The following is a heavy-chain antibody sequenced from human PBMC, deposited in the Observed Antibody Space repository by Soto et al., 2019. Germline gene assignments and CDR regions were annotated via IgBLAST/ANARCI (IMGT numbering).Heavy chain of an antibody. CDR3: ARVIVVVPAAIGNWFDP. J-gene: IGHJ5*02. V-gene: IGHV4-34*01. Sequence: SETLSLTCAVYGGSFSGYYWSWIRQPPGKGLEWIGEINHSGSTNYNPSLKSRVTISVDTSKNQFSLKLSSVTAADTAVYYCARVIVVVPAAIGNWFDPWGQGTLVTVSS. CDR1: GGSFSGYY. D-gene: IGHD2-2*01. CDR2: INHSGST.